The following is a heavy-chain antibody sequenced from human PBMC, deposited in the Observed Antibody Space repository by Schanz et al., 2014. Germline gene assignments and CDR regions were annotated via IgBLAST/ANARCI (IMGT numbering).Heavy chain of an antibody. CDR2: ISYDGSNK. CDR1: GFTLSSYA. CDR3: AKDPSHGDYDYYFDY. Sequence: QVQLLQFGGGVVQPGRSLRLSCAAYGFTLSSYAMHWVRQAPGKGLEWVAVISYDGSNKYYADSVKGRFTVSRDSGQNSLYLQMNSLRAEDTAVYYCAKDPSHGDYDYYFDYWGQGALVTVSS. D-gene: IGHD3-22*01. V-gene: IGHV3-30*14. J-gene: IGHJ4*02.